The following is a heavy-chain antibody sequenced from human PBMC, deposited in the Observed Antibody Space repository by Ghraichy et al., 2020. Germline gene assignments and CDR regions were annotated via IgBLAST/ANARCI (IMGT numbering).Heavy chain of an antibody. D-gene: IGHD1-1*01. CDR1: GGSFSGYY. CDR2: INHSGST. CDR3: QVRLYYFDY. Sequence: SETLSLTCAVYGGSFSGYYWSWIRQPPGKGLEWIGEINHSGSTNYNPSLKSRVTISVDTSKNQFSLKLSSVTAADTAVYYCQVRLYYFDYWGQGTLVTVSS. V-gene: IGHV4-34*01. J-gene: IGHJ4*02.